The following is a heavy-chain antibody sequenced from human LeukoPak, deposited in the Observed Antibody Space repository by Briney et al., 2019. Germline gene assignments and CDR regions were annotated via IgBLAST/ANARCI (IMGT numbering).Heavy chain of an antibody. J-gene: IGHJ3*02. CDR2: IYFDGSKK. CDR1: GFTFSSYG. CDR3: AKDSIPSSWSFAIDT. D-gene: IGHD6-13*01. Sequence: GGSLRLSCAASGFTFSSYGTHWVRQAPGKGLEWMAVIYFDGSKKYYAESVKGRFSISRDNSNNTLYLQMNSLRVEDTAVYYCAKDSIPSSWSFAIDTWGQGTMVTVSS. V-gene: IGHV3-30*02.